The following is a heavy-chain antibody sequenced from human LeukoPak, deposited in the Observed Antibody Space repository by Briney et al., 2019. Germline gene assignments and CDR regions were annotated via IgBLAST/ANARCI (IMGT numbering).Heavy chain of an antibody. CDR3: ARERVIVAVVAATYDYYYYGMDV. V-gene: IGHV3-11*01. CDR2: ISSSGSSI. Sequence: GGSLRLSCAAYGFTFSDYYMSWIRQAPGKGLKWVSYISSSGSSIYYADSVKGRFTISRDNAKNSLYLQMNSLRAEDTAVYYCARERVIVAVVAATYDYYYYGMDVWGQGTTVTVSS. D-gene: IGHD2-15*01. J-gene: IGHJ6*02. CDR1: GFTFSDYY.